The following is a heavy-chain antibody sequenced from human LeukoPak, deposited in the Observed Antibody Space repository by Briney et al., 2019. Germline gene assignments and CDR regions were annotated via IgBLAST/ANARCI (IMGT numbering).Heavy chain of an antibody. J-gene: IGHJ4*02. CDR3: ARGGYSYGYARHFDY. CDR2: IYYSGST. V-gene: IGHV4-39*02. D-gene: IGHD5-18*01. CDR1: GGSISSTGYY. Sequence: QTSETLSLTCTVSGGSISSTGYYWGWIRQPPGKGLEWIGSIYYSGSTYYNPSLQSRVTISVDTSKNHFSLKLTSMTAADTAVYYCARGGYSYGYARHFDYWGQGTLVTVSS.